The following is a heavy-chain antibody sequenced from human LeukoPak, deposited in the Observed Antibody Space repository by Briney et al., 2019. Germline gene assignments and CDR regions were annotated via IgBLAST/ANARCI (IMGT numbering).Heavy chain of an antibody. D-gene: IGHD3-3*01. CDR3: ARDNGVVHGVYYMDV. J-gene: IGHJ6*03. CDR2: IKQDGSEK. Sequence: GGSLRLSCAASGFTFSNYWMTWVRQAPGKGLEWVADIKQDGSEKLYVKSVRGRFTVSRDNAKMSLFLQLNSLRAEDTAVYYRARDNGVVHGVYYMDVWGKGTTVTVS. CDR1: GFTFSNYW. V-gene: IGHV3-7*01.